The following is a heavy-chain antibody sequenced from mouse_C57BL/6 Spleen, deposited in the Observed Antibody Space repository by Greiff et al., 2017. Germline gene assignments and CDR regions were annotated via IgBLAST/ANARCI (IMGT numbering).Heavy chain of an antibody. J-gene: IGHJ1*03. CDR2: IDPSDSYT. Sequence: QVQLKQPGAELVMPGASVKLSCKASGYTFTSYWMHWVKQRPGQGLEWIGEIDPSDSYTNYNQKFKGKSTLTVDKSSSTAYMQLSSLTSEDSAVYYCARLREDWYFDVWGTGTTVTVSS. V-gene: IGHV1-69*01. CDR1: GYTFTSYW. CDR3: ARLREDWYFDV.